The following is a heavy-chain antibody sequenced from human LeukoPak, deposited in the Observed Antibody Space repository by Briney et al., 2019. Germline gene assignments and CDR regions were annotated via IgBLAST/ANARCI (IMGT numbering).Heavy chain of an antibody. CDR1: GYTFTSYG. Sequence: ASVKVSCKASGYTFTSYGISWVRQAPGQGLEWMGWISAYNGNTNYAQKLQGGVTMTTDTSTSTAYMELRSLRSDDTAVYYCARDGEYYDFWSGYSHFDYWGQGTLVTVAS. CDR3: ARDGEYYDFWSGYSHFDY. CDR2: ISAYNGNT. V-gene: IGHV1-18*01. D-gene: IGHD3-3*01. J-gene: IGHJ4*02.